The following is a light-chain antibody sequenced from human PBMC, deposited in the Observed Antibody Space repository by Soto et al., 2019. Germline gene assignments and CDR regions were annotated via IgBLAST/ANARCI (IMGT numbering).Light chain of an antibody. CDR1: SSNIGAGYD. V-gene: IGLV1-40*01. Sequence: QSVLTQPPSVSGAPGQRVTISCIGSSSNIGAGYDVHWYQQLPGTAPKVLIYDNNNRPSGVPDRFSGSKSGTSASLAITGLHAEDEADYYCHSYDVSLSGPVFGGGTKLTVL. CDR2: DNN. CDR3: HSYDVSLSGPV. J-gene: IGLJ2*01.